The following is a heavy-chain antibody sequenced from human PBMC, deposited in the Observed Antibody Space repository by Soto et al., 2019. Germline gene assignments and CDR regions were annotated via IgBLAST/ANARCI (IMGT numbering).Heavy chain of an antibody. Sequence: PGGSLRLSCAASGFTFSSYAMSWVRQAPGKGLEWVSAISGSGGSTYYADSVKGRFTISRDNSKNTLYLQMNSLRAEDTAVYYWAKDRASGAKRGPIPPFDYGGQGTLVTVSS. CDR3: AKDRASGAKRGPIPPFDY. CDR1: GFTFSSYA. V-gene: IGHV3-23*01. D-gene: IGHD7-27*01. CDR2: ISGSGGST. J-gene: IGHJ4*02.